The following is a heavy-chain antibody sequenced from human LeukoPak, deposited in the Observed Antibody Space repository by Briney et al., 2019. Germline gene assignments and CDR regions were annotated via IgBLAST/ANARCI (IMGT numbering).Heavy chain of an antibody. CDR1: GFTFSSYA. V-gene: IGHV3-23*01. D-gene: IGHD3-22*01. Sequence: GGSLRLSCAASGFTFSSYAMSWVRQAPGKGLEWVSVISGTGGSTYYADSVKGRFTISRDNNKNSLYLQMDSLRAEDTALYYCAKSADSSGYLPYYLDYWGQGTLVTVSS. CDR2: ISGTGGST. J-gene: IGHJ4*02. CDR3: AKSADSSGYLPYYLDY.